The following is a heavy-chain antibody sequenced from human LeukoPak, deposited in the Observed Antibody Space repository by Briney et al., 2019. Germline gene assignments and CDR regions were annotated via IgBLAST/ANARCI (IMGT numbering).Heavy chain of an antibody. Sequence: GASVKVSCKASGYTFTSYYMHWVRPAPGQGLEWMGIINPSGGSTSYAQKFQGRVTMTRDTSTSTVYMELSSLRSEDTAVYYCARDLDRLLWFGELPPSYYCGMDVWGKGTTVTVSS. J-gene: IGHJ6*04. CDR1: GYTFTSYY. V-gene: IGHV1-46*01. D-gene: IGHD3-10*01. CDR3: ARDLDRLLWFGELPPSYYCGMDV. CDR2: INPSGGST.